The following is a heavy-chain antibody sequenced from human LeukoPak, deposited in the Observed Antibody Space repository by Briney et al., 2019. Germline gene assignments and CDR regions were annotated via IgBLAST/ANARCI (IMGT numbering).Heavy chain of an antibody. V-gene: IGHV1-18*01. D-gene: IGHD3-3*01. CDR2: ISAYNGNT. Sequence: ASVKVSCKASGYTFTSYGISWVRQAPGQGLEWMGWISAYNGNTNYAQKLQGRVTMTTDTSTSTVYMELSSLRSEDTAVYYCARAITIFGVESFDYWGQGTLVTVSS. CDR3: ARAITIFGVESFDY. CDR1: GYTFTSYG. J-gene: IGHJ4*02.